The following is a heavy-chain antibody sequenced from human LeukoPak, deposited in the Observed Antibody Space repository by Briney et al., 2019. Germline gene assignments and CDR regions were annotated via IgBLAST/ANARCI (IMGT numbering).Heavy chain of an antibody. CDR1: GFTFSSYA. CDR3: AKVMPLYQLQWGLYDY. V-gene: IGHV3-23*01. D-gene: IGHD2-2*01. Sequence: GGSLRLSCAASGFTFSSYAMSWVRQAPGKGLEWVSAISASGGSTYYADSVKGRFTISRDNSRNTLYLQMNSLRAEDTAIYYCAKVMPLYQLQWGLYDYWGQGTLVTVSS. J-gene: IGHJ4*02. CDR2: ISASGGST.